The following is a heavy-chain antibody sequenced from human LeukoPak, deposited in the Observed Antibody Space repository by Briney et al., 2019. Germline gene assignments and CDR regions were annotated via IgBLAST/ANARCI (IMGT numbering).Heavy chain of an antibody. CDR3: ATDPPLILGYGGNRPMGY. J-gene: IGHJ4*02. D-gene: IGHD4-23*01. V-gene: IGHV1-24*01. Sequence: ASVKASCKVSGYTLTELSMHWARQAPGKGLEWMGGFDPEDGETIYAQKFQGRVTMTEDTSTDTAYMELSSLRSEDTAVYYCATDPPLILGYGGNRPMGYWGQGTLVTVSS. CDR2: FDPEDGET. CDR1: GYTLTELS.